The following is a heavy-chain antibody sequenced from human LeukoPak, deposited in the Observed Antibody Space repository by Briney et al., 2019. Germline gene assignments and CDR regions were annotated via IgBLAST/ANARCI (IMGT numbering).Heavy chain of an antibody. V-gene: IGHV1-24*01. CDR3: ATPHGGYPMYNWFDP. J-gene: IGHJ5*02. Sequence: ASVKVSCKVSGYTLTELSMHCVRQAPGKGREWMEGFDPEDGETIYTQKLQGRVTMTEEISTDTAYMELSSLRSKDTAVYYCATPHGGYPMYNWFDPWGQGTLVTVSS. D-gene: IGHD1-26*01. CDR1: GYTLTELS. CDR2: FDPEDGET.